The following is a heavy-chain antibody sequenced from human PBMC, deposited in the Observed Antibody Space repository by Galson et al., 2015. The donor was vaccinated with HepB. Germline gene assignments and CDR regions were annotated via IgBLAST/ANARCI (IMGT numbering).Heavy chain of an antibody. CDR1: GFTVSSNY. V-gene: IGHV3-53*01. Sequence: SLRLSCAASGFTVSSNYMSWVRQAPGKGLEWVSVIYSGGSTYYADSVKGRFTISRDNSKNTLYLQMNSLRAEDTAVYYCASAVFPSYYMDVWGKGTTVTVSS. J-gene: IGHJ6*03. D-gene: IGHD3-16*01. CDR2: IYSGGST. CDR3: ASAVFPSYYMDV.